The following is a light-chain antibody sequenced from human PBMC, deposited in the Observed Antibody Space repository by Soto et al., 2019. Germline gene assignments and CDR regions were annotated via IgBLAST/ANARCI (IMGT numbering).Light chain of an antibody. CDR2: SSI. V-gene: IGLV1-44*01. CDR1: SSNIGSNT. J-gene: IGLJ2*01. CDR3: TAWDDRLNGVL. Sequence: QSVLTQPPSASGTPGQRVTISCSGSSSNIGSNTVNWYQKFPGTAPKLLIYSSILRPSGVPDRFSGSKSGTSASLAISGLQSEDEADYYCTAWDDRLNGVLFGGGTKLTVL.